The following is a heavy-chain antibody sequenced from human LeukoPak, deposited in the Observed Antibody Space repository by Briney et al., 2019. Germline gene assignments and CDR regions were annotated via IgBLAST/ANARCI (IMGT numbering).Heavy chain of an antibody. D-gene: IGHD6-19*01. CDR2: ISGSGVST. J-gene: IGHJ4*02. Sequence: GGSLRLSCAASGFTFSSCAMSWVRQAPGKGLESVSAISGSGVSTYYADPVKGRFTISRDNSKNTLYLQMNSLRAEDTAVYYCVTGGGIAVAGTLDYWGQGTLVTVSS. CDR1: GFTFSSCA. CDR3: VTGGGIAVAGTLDY. V-gene: IGHV3-23*01.